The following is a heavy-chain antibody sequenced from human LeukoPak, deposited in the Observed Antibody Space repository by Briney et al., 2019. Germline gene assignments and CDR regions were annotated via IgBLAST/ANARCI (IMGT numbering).Heavy chain of an antibody. V-gene: IGHV4-39*01. CDR2: IYHSGST. Sequence: PSETLSLTCTVSGGSISSSSDYWGWIRQPPGKGLEWIGSIYHSGSTYYNPSLKSRVTKSVDSSKNQCSLKLSSVTAADTAVYYCARHGGSYYIDYWGQGTLVTVSS. J-gene: IGHJ4*02. CDR3: ARHGGSYYIDY. CDR1: GGSISSSSDY. D-gene: IGHD1-26*01.